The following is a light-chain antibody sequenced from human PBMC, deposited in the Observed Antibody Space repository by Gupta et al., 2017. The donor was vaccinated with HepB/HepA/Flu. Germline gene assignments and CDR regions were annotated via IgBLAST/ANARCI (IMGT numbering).Light chain of an antibody. CDR2: SAS. J-gene: IGKJ5*01. CDR1: QDINSY. Sequence: DIQLTQSPSFLSASVGDRVTITCRASQDINSYLIWYQQKPGKAPNPLIYSASTLQGGVPSRFSGSGSGTEFTLTISSLQPEDFATYYCQQFNSYPITFGQGTRLDIK. CDR3: QQFNSYPIT. V-gene: IGKV1-9*01.